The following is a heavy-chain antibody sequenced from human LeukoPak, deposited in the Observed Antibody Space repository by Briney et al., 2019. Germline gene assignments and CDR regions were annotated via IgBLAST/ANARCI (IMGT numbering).Heavy chain of an antibody. D-gene: IGHD3-10*01. J-gene: IGHJ4*02. CDR1: GGSFSGYY. Sequence: PSETLSLTCAVYGGSFSGYYWSWIRQPPGKGLEWIGEINHSGSTNYNPSLKSRATMSVDTSKNQFSLKLSSVTAADTAVYYCACTYYGSGSPRGRDYWGQGTLVTVSS. CDR2: INHSGST. CDR3: ACTYYGSGSPRGRDY. V-gene: IGHV4-34*01.